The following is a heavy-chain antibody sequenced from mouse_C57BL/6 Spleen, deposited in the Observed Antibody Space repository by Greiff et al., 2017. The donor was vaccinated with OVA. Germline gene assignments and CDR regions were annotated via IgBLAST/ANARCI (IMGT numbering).Heavy chain of an antibody. CDR3: ARGGAFAY. Sequence: EVHLVESGPELVKPGASVKISCKASGYSFTGYYMNWVKQSPEKSLEWIGEINPSTGGTTYNQKFKAKATLTVDKSSSTAYMQLKSLTSEDSAVYYGARGGAFAYWGQGTLVTVSA. J-gene: IGHJ3*01. CDR1: GYSFTGYY. V-gene: IGHV1-42*01. CDR2: INPSTGGT.